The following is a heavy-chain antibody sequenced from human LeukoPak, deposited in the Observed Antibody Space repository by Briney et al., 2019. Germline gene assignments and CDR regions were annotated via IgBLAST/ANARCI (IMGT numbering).Heavy chain of an antibody. CDR2: IRYDGSNK. V-gene: IGHV3-30*02. D-gene: IGHD2-15*01. CDR1: GFTFSSYG. CDR3: AKDRGYDCSGGTCRFDP. Sequence: GGSLRLSCAASGFTFSSYGMHWVRQAPGKGLEWVAFIRYDGSNKYYADSVKGRFTISRDNSKNTLYLQMNSLRAEDTAVYYCAKDRGYDCSGGTCRFDPWGQGTLVTVSS. J-gene: IGHJ5*02.